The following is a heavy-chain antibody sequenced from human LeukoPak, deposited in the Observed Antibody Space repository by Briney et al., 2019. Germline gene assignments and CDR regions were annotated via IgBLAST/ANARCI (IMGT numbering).Heavy chain of an antibody. V-gene: IGHV1-18*01. CDR1: GYTFISYG. J-gene: IGHJ4*02. D-gene: IGHD3-3*01. Sequence: ASVKVSCKASGYTFISYGITWVRQAPGQGLEWLGWISAYNGNIDYAQKLQGRVTLTSDTSTSTAYMEVRSLRSDDTAVYYCASMSGYYPSYYFDYWGQGTLVTVSS. CDR3: ASMSGYYPSYYFDY. CDR2: ISAYNGNI.